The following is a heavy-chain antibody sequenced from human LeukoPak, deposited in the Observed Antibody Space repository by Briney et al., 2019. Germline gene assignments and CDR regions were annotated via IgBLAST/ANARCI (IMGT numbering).Heavy chain of an antibody. CDR1: GFSLSTSGMR. CDR3: SARGLSVDY. V-gene: IGHV2-70*04. CDR2: IDWDDDK. J-gene: IGHJ4*02. Sequence: SGPALVKPTQTLTLTCTFSGFSLSTSGMRVSWIRQPLGKALEWLARIDWDDDKFYSTSLKTRLTISKDTSKNQVVLTMTNMDPVDTATYYCSARGLSVDYWGQGTLVTVSS. D-gene: IGHD3-16*02.